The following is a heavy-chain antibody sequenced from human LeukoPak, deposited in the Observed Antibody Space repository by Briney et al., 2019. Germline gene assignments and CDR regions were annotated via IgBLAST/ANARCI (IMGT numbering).Heavy chain of an antibody. CDR3: ARQVGSSRIDY. CDR2: IHYSGTT. V-gene: IGHV4-30-4*01. D-gene: IGHD1-26*01. J-gene: IGHJ4*02. Sequence: SETLSLTCTVSGDSISSANYFWSWIRQPPGKGLEWIGYIHYSGTTYYNPSLTSRVTISLDRSRSQFSLKLSSVTAADTAVYCCARQVGSSRIDYWGQGTLVTVSS. CDR1: GDSISSANYF.